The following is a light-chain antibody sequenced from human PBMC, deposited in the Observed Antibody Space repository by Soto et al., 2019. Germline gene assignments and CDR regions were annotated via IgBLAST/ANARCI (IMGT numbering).Light chain of an antibody. CDR3: QQYGSSPRT. J-gene: IGKJ1*01. CDR1: QSVSSSY. CDR2: GAS. Sequence: EIVLTQSPGTLSLSPGERATLSCRASQSVSSSYLAWYQQKPGQAPRLLIYGASSRATGIPDRFSGSGSATDFTLTISRLEPEDFGGYYCQQYGSSPRTFGQGTKVEIK. V-gene: IGKV3-20*01.